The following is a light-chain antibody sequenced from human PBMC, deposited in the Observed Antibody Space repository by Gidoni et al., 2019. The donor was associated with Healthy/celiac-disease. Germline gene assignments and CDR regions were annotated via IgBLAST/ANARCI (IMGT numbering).Light chain of an antibody. J-gene: IGKJ1*01. CDR2: GAS. CDR1: QRVSSSY. Sequence: ASQRVSSSYLAWYQQKPGQAPRLLIYGASSRATSIPDRFSGSGSGTDFTLTISRLEPEDFAVYYCQQYGSSPRTFGQGTKVEIK. V-gene: IGKV3-20*01. CDR3: QQYGSSPRT.